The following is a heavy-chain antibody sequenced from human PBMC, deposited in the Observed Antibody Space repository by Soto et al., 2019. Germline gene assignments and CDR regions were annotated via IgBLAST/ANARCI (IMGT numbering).Heavy chain of an antibody. CDR2: IFNSGTT. D-gene: IGHD1-26*01. CDR3: ALALGPTSGLDY. CDR1: GASTVSHYH. V-gene: IGHV4-31*02. Sequence: QVQLQESGPGLVKPSQTLSLTCSVSGASTVSHYHWTWIRQPPGKGLEWMGYIFNSGTTFYNPSLTGRLSISMDTSGNDFSLELRSVTAAETAVYYCALALGPTSGLDYWGQGTLVTVSS. J-gene: IGHJ4*02.